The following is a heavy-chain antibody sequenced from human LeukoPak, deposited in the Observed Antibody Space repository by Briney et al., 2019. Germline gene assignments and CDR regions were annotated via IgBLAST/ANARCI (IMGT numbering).Heavy chain of an antibody. Sequence: PSETLSLTCTVSGGSISSSSYYWGGIRQPPGKGLEWIGSVYYSGSTYYNPSLKSRVTISVDTSKNQFSLKLSSVTAADTAVYYCARYARAGYSSGWYYFDYWGQGTLVTVSS. CDR3: ARYARAGYSSGWYYFDY. CDR1: GGSISSSSYY. V-gene: IGHV4-39*01. J-gene: IGHJ4*02. D-gene: IGHD6-19*01. CDR2: VYYSGST.